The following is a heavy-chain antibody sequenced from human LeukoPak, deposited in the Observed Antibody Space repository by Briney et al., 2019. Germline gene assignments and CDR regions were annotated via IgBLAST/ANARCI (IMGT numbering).Heavy chain of an antibody. J-gene: IGHJ6*03. CDR1: GGSISSGSYY. Sequence: SETLSLTCTVSGGSISSGSYYWSWIRQPAGKGLEWIGRIYTSGSTNYNPSLKSRVTMSVDTSKNQFSLKLSSVTAADTAVYYCARVLRPRDGYIWRGGANYYYYMDVWGKGTTVTISS. D-gene: IGHD5-24*01. V-gene: IGHV4-61*02. CDR2: IYTSGST. CDR3: ARVLRPRDGYIWRGGANYYYYMDV.